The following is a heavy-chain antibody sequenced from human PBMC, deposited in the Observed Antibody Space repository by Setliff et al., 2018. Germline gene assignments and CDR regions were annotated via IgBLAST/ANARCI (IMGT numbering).Heavy chain of an antibody. Sequence: GESLKISCTASGLSYTNDWVSWVRQAPGKGLEWLASINPHGSEKYYADSVKGRFTISRDNAKNSLSLQMNNLRSEDTAVYYCFGAGTCSYWGQRTLVTVSS. CDR1: GLSYTNDW. CDR2: INPHGSEK. D-gene: IGHD3-10*01. V-gene: IGHV3-7*01. J-gene: IGHJ4*02. CDR3: FGAGTCSY.